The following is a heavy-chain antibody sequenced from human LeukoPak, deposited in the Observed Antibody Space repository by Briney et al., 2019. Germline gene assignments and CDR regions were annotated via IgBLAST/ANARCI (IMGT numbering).Heavy chain of an antibody. D-gene: IGHD3-16*01. J-gene: IGHJ4*02. CDR1: GYTFTSYG. CDR2: ISAYSDNI. CDR3: ARDGGYFDN. V-gene: IGHV1-18*04. Sequence: ASVKVSCKASGYTFTSYGISWVRQAPGQGLEWMGWISAYSDNINYAQNLQGRVIMTTDTFTSTAYMELRSLRSDDTAAYYCARDGGYFDNWGQGTLVAVSS.